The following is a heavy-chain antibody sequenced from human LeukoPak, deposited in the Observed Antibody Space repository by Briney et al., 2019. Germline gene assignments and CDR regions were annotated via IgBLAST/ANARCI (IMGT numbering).Heavy chain of an antibody. V-gene: IGHV3-23*01. D-gene: IGHD4-11*01. CDR3: ARAYSIDY. Sequence: EAGGSLRLSCTASGFTFSNYAMSWVRQAPGKGLEWVSSIGTSGSTYYADSVKGRFTISRDNSKNTLYLQMNSLRAEDTAVYYCARAYSIDYWGQGTLVTVSS. J-gene: IGHJ4*02. CDR1: GFTFSNYA. CDR2: IGTSGST.